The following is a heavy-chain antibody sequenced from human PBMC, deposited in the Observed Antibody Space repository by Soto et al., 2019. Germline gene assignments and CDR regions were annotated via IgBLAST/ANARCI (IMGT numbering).Heavy chain of an antibody. V-gene: IGHV4-59*01. CDR2: IYYSGST. Sequence: SETLSLTCTVSGRSISSYYWSWIRQPPGKGLEWIGYIYYSGSTNYNPSLKSRVAISVDTSKNQFSLKLSSVTAADTAVYYCASVGWTDAFDIWGQGTMVT. D-gene: IGHD2-15*01. CDR1: GRSISSYY. J-gene: IGHJ3*02. CDR3: ASVGWTDAFDI.